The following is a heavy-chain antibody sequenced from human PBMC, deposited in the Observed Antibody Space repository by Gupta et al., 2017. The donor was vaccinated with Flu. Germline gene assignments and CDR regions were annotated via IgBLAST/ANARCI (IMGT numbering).Heavy chain of an antibody. Sequence: RQPPGKGLEWIGEINHSGSTNYNPSLKSRVTISVDTSKNQFSLKLSSVTAADTAVYYCARGTHVRYYYYMDVWGKGTTVTVSS. D-gene: IGHD4-17*01. V-gene: IGHV4-34*01. CDR2: INHSGST. CDR3: ARGTHVRYYYYMDV. J-gene: IGHJ6*03.